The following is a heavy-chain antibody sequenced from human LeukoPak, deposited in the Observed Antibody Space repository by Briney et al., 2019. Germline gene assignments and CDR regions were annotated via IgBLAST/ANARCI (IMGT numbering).Heavy chain of an antibody. CDR2: INHSGST. CDR3: ARGVVDTAMVN. J-gene: IGHJ4*02. CDR1: GGSFSGYY. Sequence: SETLSLTCAVYGGSFSGYYWTWIRQPPGKGLEWIGEINHSGSTNYNPSLKSRVTISVDTSKNQFSLKLSSVTAADTAVYYCARGVVDTAMVNWGQGTLVTVSS. D-gene: IGHD5-18*01. V-gene: IGHV4-34*01.